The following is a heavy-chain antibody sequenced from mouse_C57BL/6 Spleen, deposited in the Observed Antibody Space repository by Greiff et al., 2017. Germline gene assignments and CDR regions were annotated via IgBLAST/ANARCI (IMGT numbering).Heavy chain of an antibody. CDR2: IYPRSGNT. J-gene: IGHJ4*01. Sequence: LEESGAELARPGASVKLSCKASGYTFTSYGISWVKQRTGQGLEWIGEIYPRSGNTYYNEKFKGKATLTADKSSSTAYMELRSLTSEDSAVYFCARGDSNYVGAMDYWGQGTSVTVSS. D-gene: IGHD2-5*01. CDR1: GYTFTSYG. V-gene: IGHV1-81*01. CDR3: ARGDSNYVGAMDY.